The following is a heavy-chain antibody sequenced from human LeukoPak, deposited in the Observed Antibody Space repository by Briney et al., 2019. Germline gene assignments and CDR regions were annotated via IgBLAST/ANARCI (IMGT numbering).Heavy chain of an antibody. CDR2: VNPKSGGT. Sequence: ASVKVSCKASGYTFTDYYIHWVRQAPGQGLEWMGWVNPKSGGTSYAQKFQGRVTMTRDTSINTAYMELNKLRSDDTAVYYCARSEVAPAAISLAYWGQGTLVTVSS. V-gene: IGHV1-2*02. J-gene: IGHJ4*02. CDR1: GYTFTDYY. CDR3: ARSEVAPAAISLAY. D-gene: IGHD2-2*02.